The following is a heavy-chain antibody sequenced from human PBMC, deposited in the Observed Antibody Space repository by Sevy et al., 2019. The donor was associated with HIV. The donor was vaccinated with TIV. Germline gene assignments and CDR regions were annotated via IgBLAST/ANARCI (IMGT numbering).Heavy chain of an antibody. CDR2: ISYDGNK. CDR3: ARAVRLRLGGLSSGPDY. J-gene: IGHJ4*02. CDR1: GFNFNTYG. Sequence: GGSLRLSCTASGFNFNTYGMHWVRQAPGKGLEWLAIISYDGNKYYADSVEGRFTISRDNSRNTLYLQMNSLRTEDTAVFHCARAVRLRLGGLSSGPDYWGPGTLVTVSS. V-gene: IGHV3-30*03. D-gene: IGHD3-16*02.